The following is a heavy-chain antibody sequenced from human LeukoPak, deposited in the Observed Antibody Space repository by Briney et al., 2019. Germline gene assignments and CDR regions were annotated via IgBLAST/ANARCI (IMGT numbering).Heavy chain of an antibody. D-gene: IGHD5-24*01. V-gene: IGHV3-21*04. CDR3: ATVNFYYYYMDV. CDR1: GFTFSSYS. CDR2: ISSSSSYI. J-gene: IGHJ6*03. Sequence: GGSLRLSCAASGFTFSSYSMNWVRQAPGKGLEWVSSISSSSSYIYYADSVKGRFTISRDNAKNSLYLQMNSLRAEDTAVYYCATVNFYYYYMDVWGKGTTVTV.